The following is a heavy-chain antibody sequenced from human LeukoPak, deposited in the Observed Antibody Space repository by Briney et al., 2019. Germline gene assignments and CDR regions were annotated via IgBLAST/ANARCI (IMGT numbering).Heavy chain of an antibody. D-gene: IGHD3-22*01. V-gene: IGHV3-23*01. Sequence: GGSLRLSCAVSGITFSSYAMSWVRQPPGKGLEWVSAISGSGGSTYYADSVKGRFIISRDNPKNTLYLQMNSLRAEDTAVYYCAKDLGYYYDSSGYYHFDYWGQGTLVTVSS. CDR2: ISGSGGST. CDR1: GITFSSYA. CDR3: AKDLGYYYDSSGYYHFDY. J-gene: IGHJ4*02.